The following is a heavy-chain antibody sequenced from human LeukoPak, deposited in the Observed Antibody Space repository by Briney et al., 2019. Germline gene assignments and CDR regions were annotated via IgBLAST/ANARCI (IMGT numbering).Heavy chain of an antibody. Sequence: SVKVSCKASGGTFSSYAISWVRQAPGQGLEWMGGIIPIIGTANYAQKFQGRVTITADESTSTAYMELSSLRSEDTAVYYCAREEGAVGATIPYFDYWGQGTLVTVSS. CDR3: AREEGAVGATIPYFDY. CDR1: GGTFSSYA. V-gene: IGHV1-69*13. J-gene: IGHJ4*02. CDR2: IIPIIGTA. D-gene: IGHD1-26*01.